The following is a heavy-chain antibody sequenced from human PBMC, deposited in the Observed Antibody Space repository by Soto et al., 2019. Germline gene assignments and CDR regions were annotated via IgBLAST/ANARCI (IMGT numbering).Heavy chain of an antibody. V-gene: IGHV3-23*01. D-gene: IGHD4-17*01. Sequence: GGSLRLSCAASGFTFSSYAMSWVRQAPGKGLEWVSAISGSGGSTYYADSVKGRFTISRDNSKNTLYLQMNSLRAEDTAVYYCAKELLMTTVTPWPLDYWGQGTLVTVSS. CDR1: GFTFSSYA. CDR3: AKELLMTTVTPWPLDY. J-gene: IGHJ4*02. CDR2: ISGSGGST.